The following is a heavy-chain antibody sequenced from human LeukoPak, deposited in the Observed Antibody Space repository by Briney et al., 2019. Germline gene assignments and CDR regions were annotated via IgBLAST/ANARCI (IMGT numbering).Heavy chain of an antibody. V-gene: IGHV4-34*01. CDR2: INHSGST. CDR3: ARRPTYNRSGWYCCYMDV. J-gene: IGHJ6*03. Sequence: SETLSLTCAVYGGSFSGYYWSWIRQPPGKGLEWIGEINHSGSTNYNPSLKSRVTISVDTSKNQFSLKLSSVTAADTAVYYCARRPTYNRSGWYCCYMDVWGKGTTVTISS. D-gene: IGHD6-19*01. CDR1: GGSFSGYY.